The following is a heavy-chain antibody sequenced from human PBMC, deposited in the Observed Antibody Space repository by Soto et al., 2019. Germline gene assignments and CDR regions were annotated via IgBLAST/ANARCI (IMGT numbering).Heavy chain of an antibody. CDR2: IWYDGSNK. D-gene: IGHD4-17*01. V-gene: IGHV3-33*01. J-gene: IGHJ3*02. Sequence: GGSLRLSCAASGFTFSSYGMHWVRQAPGKGLEWVAVIWYDGSNKYYADSVKGRFTISRDNSKNTLYLQMNSLRAEDTAVYYCASEGATVDAFDIWGQGTMVTVSS. CDR1: GFTFSSYG. CDR3: ASEGATVDAFDI.